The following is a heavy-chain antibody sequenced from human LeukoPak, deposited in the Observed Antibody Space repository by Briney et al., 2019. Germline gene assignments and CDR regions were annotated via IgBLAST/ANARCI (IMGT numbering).Heavy chain of an antibody. V-gene: IGHV3-9*01. CDR2: ISWNSGSI. J-gene: IGHJ6*02. CDR3: AKGRQQSLYDILTGYYDDYYYGMDV. CDR1: GFTFDDYA. Sequence: PGGSLRLSCAASGFTFDDYAMHWVRQAPGKGLEWVSGISWNSGSIVYADSVKGRFTISRDNAKNSLYLQMNSLRAEDTALYYCAKGRQQSLYDILTGYYDDYYYGMDVWGQGTTVTVSS. D-gene: IGHD3-9*01.